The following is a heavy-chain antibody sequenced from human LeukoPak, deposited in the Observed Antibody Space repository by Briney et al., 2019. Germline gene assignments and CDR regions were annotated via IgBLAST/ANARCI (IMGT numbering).Heavy chain of an antibody. D-gene: IGHD6-13*01. J-gene: IGHJ4*02. V-gene: IGHV3-30*18. CDR2: ISYDGSNK. Sequence: PGGSLRLSCAASGFTFSSYGMHWVSQAPGKGLEWVAVISYDGSNKYYADSVKGRFTISRDNSKNTLYLQMNSLRAEDTAVYYCAKMARGSSSWYWDYWGQGTLVTVSS. CDR1: GFTFSSYG. CDR3: AKMARGSSSWYWDY.